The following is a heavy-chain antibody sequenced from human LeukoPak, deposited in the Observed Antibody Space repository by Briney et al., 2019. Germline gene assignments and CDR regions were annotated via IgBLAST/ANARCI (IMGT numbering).Heavy chain of an antibody. CDR2: ISWNSGTI. Sequence: GGSLRLSCAGSGFIFNNYAMHWVRQPPGKGLEWVSGISWNSGTIDYADSVRGRFTISRDNAKNSLYLQLDSLRVEDTAFYYCAKDNRRHYTSGPNPDSLHWGQGALVTVSS. V-gene: IGHV3-9*01. D-gene: IGHD6-19*01. J-gene: IGHJ4*02. CDR3: AKDNRRHYTSGPNPDSLH. CDR1: GFIFNNYA.